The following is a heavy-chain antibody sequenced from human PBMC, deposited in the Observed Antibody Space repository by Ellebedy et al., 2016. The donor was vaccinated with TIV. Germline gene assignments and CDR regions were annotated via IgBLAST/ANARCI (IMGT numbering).Heavy chain of an antibody. CDR3: AGPAALGTKAFDY. CDR2: INQDGSAG. J-gene: IGHJ4*02. D-gene: IGHD2-2*01. V-gene: IGHV3-7*01. Sequence: GGSLRLSCAASGLTFSNFWMIWVRPAPGKGLEWVANINQDGSAGYYVDSVKGRFTISRDNAKNSLYLQMKSLRAEDTALYYGAGPAALGTKAFDYWGQGTLVTVSS. CDR1: GLTFSNFW.